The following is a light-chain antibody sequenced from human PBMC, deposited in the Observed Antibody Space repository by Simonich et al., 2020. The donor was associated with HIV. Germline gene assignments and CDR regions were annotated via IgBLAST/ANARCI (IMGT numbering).Light chain of an antibody. CDR3: SSYTASRTWV. J-gene: IGLJ3*02. V-gene: IGLV2-14*03. CDR1: SSDIGTYNY. Sequence: QSALTQPASVSGSPGQSISISCSGTSSDIGTYNYVSWSQQQPGKAPKLIIYDVSNRPSGGSNRFSGSKAGNTASLTISELQAEDEADYYCSSYTASRTWVFGGGTKLTVL. CDR2: DVS.